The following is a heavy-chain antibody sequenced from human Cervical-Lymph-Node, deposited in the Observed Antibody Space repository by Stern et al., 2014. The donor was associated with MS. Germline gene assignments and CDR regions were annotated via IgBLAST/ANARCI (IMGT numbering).Heavy chain of an antibody. Sequence: VQLVESVAEVKKPGSSVKVSCKASGGTFSSYAISWVRQAPGRGLEWMGEIIPMFGTTNYAQKFQGRGLITAERYPTTAYMELSSLRSEDTAVYYCARRDYYDSSGYYGDAFDIWGQGTMVTVSS. CDR1: GGTFSSYA. CDR2: IIPMFGTT. J-gene: IGHJ3*02. CDR3: ARRDYYDSSGYYGDAFDI. V-gene: IGHV1-69*06. D-gene: IGHD3-22*01.